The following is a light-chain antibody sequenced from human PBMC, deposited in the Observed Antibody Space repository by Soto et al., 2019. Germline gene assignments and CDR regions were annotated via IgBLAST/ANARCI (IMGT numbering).Light chain of an antibody. CDR3: QQFQKWPLT. CDR2: GAS. J-gene: IGKJ4*01. CDR1: ESANSN. V-gene: IGKV3-15*01. Sequence: EIVMTQSPATVSVSPGERATLSCRASESANSNLAWYQQKPGQAPRLLIYGASTRATGIPARFSGSESGTEFTLTISSLQSEDFAVYYCQQFQKWPLTFGGGTNVEIK.